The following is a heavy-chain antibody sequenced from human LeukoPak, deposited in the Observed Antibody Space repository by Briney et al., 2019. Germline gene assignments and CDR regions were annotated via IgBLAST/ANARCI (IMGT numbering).Heavy chain of an antibody. V-gene: IGHV3-48*04. J-gene: IGHJ6*04. CDR3: AELGITMIGGV. CDR1: GFTFSSYG. CDR2: ISSSGATK. D-gene: IGHD3-10*02. Sequence: GATLRLSCAASGFTFSSYGMSWVRQAPGNGLEWVSYISSSGATKYYTDSVKGRFTISRDNAKNSLYLQMNSLKAEDTAVYYCAELGITMIGGVWGKGTTVTISS.